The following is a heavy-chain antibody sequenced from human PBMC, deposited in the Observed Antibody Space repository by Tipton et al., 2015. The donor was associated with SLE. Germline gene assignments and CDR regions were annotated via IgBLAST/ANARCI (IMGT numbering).Heavy chain of an antibody. V-gene: IGHV3-23*01. J-gene: IGHJ4*02. CDR3: ARDGDLSSSWYYFDY. Sequence: SLRLSCAASGFTFSSYAMSWVRQAPGKGLEWVSTISGSGGSTYYADSVKGRFIISRDNSKNTLYMQMNSLRAEDTAVYYCARDGDLSSSWYYFDYWGQGTLVTVSS. CDR2: ISGSGGST. CDR1: GFTFSSYA. D-gene: IGHD6-13*01.